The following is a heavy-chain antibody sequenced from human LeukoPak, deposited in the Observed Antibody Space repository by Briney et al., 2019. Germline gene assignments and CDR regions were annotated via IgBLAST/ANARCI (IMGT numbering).Heavy chain of an antibody. Sequence: GRALRLSCAASGFTFSSYGMHWVRQAPGKGLEWVAVISYDGSNKYYADSVKGRFTISRDNSKNTLYLQMNSLRAEDTAAYYCAKDYYDSQGYFDYWGQGTLVTVSS. D-gene: IGHD3-22*01. CDR1: GFTFSSYG. V-gene: IGHV3-30*18. CDR2: ISYDGSNK. CDR3: AKDYYDSQGYFDY. J-gene: IGHJ4*02.